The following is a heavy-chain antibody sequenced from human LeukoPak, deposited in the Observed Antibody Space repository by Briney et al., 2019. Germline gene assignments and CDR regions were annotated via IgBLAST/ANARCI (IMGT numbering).Heavy chain of an antibody. D-gene: IGHD3-10*01. J-gene: IGHJ4*02. V-gene: IGHV3-11*06. CDR2: IGSSSDYT. Sequence: GGSLRLSCAASGXTFSDYYMSWIRQAPGKGPEWVSYIGSSSDYTNYADSVKGRFTISRDNAKNSLYLQMNSLRAEDTAVYYCARSYYGSGSYYTFDYWGQGTLVTVSS. CDR3: ARSYYGSGSYYTFDY. CDR1: GXTFSDYY.